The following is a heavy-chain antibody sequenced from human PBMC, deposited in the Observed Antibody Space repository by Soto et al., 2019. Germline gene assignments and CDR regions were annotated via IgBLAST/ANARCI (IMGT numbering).Heavy chain of an antibody. CDR2: ISGGDDST. D-gene: IGHD6-6*01. CDR1: GFTFSSYA. J-gene: IGHJ5*02. V-gene: IGHV3-23*01. CDR3: ATGGTSYSPNPDH. Sequence: EVQLLESGGGLVQPGGSLRLSCAASGFTFSSYAMSWVRQAPGKGLEWVSAISGGDDSTYYADSVKGRFTISRDNSKNTLYLQMNSLRAEDTAVYYCATGGTSYSPNPDHWGQGTLVTVSS.